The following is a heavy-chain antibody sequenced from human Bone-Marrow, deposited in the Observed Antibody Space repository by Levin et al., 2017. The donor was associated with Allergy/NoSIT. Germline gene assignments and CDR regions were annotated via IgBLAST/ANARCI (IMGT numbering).Heavy chain of an antibody. CDR3: ASAGLGDFDS. V-gene: IGHV4-38-2*01. D-gene: IGHD3/OR15-3a*01. CDR2: IHHSGDT. J-gene: IGHJ5*01. Sequence: PSETLSLTCAVSGSSISRGYYWGWIRQPPGKGLAWIGSIHHSGDTNYNPSLKSRVTISVDTSKNLFSLSLTSVPAADTAVYDCASAGLGDFDSWGQGALVTVSS. CDR1: GSSISRGYY.